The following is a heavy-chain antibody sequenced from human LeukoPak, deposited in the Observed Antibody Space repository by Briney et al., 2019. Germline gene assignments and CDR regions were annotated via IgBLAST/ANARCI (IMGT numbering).Heavy chain of an antibody. D-gene: IGHD3-10*01. CDR1: GFTFSSYS. CDR2: VSSGGNS. J-gene: IGHJ4*02. Sequence: GGSLRLSCAASGFTFSSYSMNWVRQAPGKGLDWVSAVSSGGNSNYADSVTGRFTISRDNSKNTLYLQMNSLRAEDTAVYYCAKSRWGYGSGSYYLFDYWGQGTLVTVSS. CDR3: AKSRWGYGSGSYYLFDY. V-gene: IGHV3-23*01.